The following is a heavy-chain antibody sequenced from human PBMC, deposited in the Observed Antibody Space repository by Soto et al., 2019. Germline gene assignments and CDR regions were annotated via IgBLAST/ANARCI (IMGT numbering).Heavy chain of an antibody. CDR1: GFSLTTSGVG. J-gene: IGHJ1*01. D-gene: IGHD4-17*01. Sequence: QITLKESGPTLVKPTQTLTLTCTFSGFSLTTSGVGVGWIRQPPGKALEWLALIYWDDNKRYSPSLQSRLTITKDTAKNQVVLTMTNMDPVDTATYYCAVMPTVTEYFQYWGQGTLVTVSS. CDR2: IYWDDNK. V-gene: IGHV2-5*02. CDR3: AVMPTVTEYFQY.